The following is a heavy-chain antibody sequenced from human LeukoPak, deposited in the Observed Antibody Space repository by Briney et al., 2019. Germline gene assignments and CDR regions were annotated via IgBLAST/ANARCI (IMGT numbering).Heavy chain of an antibody. CDR3: ASETSGNYFNDY. V-gene: IGHV1-46*01. Sequence: ASVKVSCKASGYTFTDYHIHWVRQVPGQGLEWMGRINPSGGSTRYAQKFQGRVTMTRDTSTSTVYMELSSLRSEDTAVYYCASETSGNYFNDYWGQGTLVTVSS. CDR1: GYTFTDYH. D-gene: IGHD3-10*01. J-gene: IGHJ4*02. CDR2: INPSGGST.